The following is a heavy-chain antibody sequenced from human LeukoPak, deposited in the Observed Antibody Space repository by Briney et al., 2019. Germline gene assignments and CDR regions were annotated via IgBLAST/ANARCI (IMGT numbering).Heavy chain of an antibody. J-gene: IGHJ4*02. CDR2: INPNSGGT. Sequence: ASVKVSCKASGYTFTDYYMHWVRQAPGQGLEWMGWINPNSGGTNYAQKFQGRVTMTRDTSITTAYMELSGLRSDDTAVYYCARTWKQVWCPDFDYWGQGSLVTVSS. V-gene: IGHV1-2*02. CDR3: ARTWKQVWCPDFDY. CDR1: GYTFTDYY. D-gene: IGHD5-18*01.